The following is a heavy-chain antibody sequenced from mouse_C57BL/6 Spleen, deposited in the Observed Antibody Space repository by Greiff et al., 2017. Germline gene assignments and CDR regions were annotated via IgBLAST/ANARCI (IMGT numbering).Heavy chain of an antibody. V-gene: IGHV14-2*01. D-gene: IGHD1-1*01. CDR3: ASTSITTVVADYAMDY. CDR2: IDPEDGET. J-gene: IGHJ4*01. Sequence: DVHLVESGAELVKPGASVKLSCTASGFNIKDYYMHWVKQRTEQGLEWIGRIDPEDGETKYAPKFQGKATITADTSSNTAYLQLSSLTSEDTAVYYCASTSITTVVADYAMDYWGQGTSVTVSS. CDR1: GFNIKDYY.